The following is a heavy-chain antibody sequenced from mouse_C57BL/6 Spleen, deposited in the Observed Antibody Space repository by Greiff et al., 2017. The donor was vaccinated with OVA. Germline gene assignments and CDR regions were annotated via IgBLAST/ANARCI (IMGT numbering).Heavy chain of an antibody. CDR3: ARHPLITTVVADAMDY. D-gene: IGHD1-1*01. CDR1: GFTFSSYG. CDR2: ISSGGSYT. Sequence: EVQWVESGGDLVKPGGSLKLSCAASGFTFSSYGMSWVRQTPDKRLEWVATISSGGSYTYYPDSVKGRFTISRDNAKNTLYLQMSSLKSEDTAMYYCARHPLITTVVADAMDYWGQGTSVTVSS. V-gene: IGHV5-6*01. J-gene: IGHJ4*01.